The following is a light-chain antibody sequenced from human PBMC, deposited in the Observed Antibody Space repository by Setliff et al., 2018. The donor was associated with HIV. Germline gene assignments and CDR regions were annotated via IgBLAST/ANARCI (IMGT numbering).Light chain of an antibody. Sequence: QSALTQPASVSGSPGQSITISCTGTSSDIGGYNYVSWYQQLPGNTPKLLIYDVTNRPSRVPDRFSGSKSANTASLTISGLQAEDEADYYCSSFTSSKALLFGGGTKVT. J-gene: IGLJ3*02. CDR2: DVT. V-gene: IGLV2-14*03. CDR3: SSFTSSKALL. CDR1: SSDIGGYNY.